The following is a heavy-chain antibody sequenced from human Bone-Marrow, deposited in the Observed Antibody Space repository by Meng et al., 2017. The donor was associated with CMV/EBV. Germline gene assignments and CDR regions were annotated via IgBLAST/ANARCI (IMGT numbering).Heavy chain of an antibody. Sequence: ASVKVSCKASGYTFTGYYMHWVRQAPGQGLEWMGWINPNSGNTNYAQKLQGRVTMTTDTSTSTAYMELRSLRSDDTAVYYCARDRGLRVFDYWGQGTLVTVSS. D-gene: IGHD5-12*01. CDR2: INPNSGNT. V-gene: IGHV1-18*04. CDR3: ARDRGLRVFDY. J-gene: IGHJ4*02. CDR1: GYTFTGYY.